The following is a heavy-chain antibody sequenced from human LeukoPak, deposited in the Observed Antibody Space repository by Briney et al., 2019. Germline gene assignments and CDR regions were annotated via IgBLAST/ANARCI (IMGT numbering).Heavy chain of an antibody. J-gene: IGHJ6*02. V-gene: IGHV1-18*01. Sequence: ASVKVSCKASGYTFTSYGISWVRQAPGQGLEWMGWISAYNGNTNYAQKLQGRVTMTTDTSTSTAYMELRSLRSDDTAVYYCARDLYYYGSGSYSHYYGMDAWGQGTTVTVSS. CDR2: ISAYNGNT. CDR1: GYTFTSYG. D-gene: IGHD3-10*01. CDR3: ARDLYYYGSGSYSHYYGMDA.